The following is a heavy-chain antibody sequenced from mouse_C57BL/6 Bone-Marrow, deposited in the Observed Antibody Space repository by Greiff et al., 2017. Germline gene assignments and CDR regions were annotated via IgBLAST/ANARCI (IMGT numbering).Heavy chain of an antibody. CDR3: AIDGHSSGYPYWYFDV. D-gene: IGHD3-1*01. V-gene: IGHV3-6*01. CDR1: GYSITSGYY. J-gene: IGHJ1*03. CDR2: ISYDGSN. Sequence: QLVESGPGLVKPSQSLSLTCSVTGYSITSGYYWNWIRQFPGNKLEWMGYISYDGSNNYNPSLKNRISITRDTSKNQFFLKLNSVTTEDTATYYCAIDGHSSGYPYWYFDVWGTGTTVTVSS.